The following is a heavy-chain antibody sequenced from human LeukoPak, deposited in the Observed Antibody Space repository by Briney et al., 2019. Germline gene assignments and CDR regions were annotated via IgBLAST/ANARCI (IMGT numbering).Heavy chain of an antibody. V-gene: IGHV4-59*01. J-gene: IGHJ4*02. D-gene: IGHD3-9*01. CDR1: GGSISSYY. Sequence: SETLSLTCTVSGGSISSYYWSWIRQPPGKGLERIGHIYYSGSTNYNPSLKSRVTISVDTSKNQFSLKLSSVPAADTAVYYCARGEGLRYFDWFEDYWGQGTLVTVSA. CDR2: IYYSGST. CDR3: ARGEGLRYFDWFEDY.